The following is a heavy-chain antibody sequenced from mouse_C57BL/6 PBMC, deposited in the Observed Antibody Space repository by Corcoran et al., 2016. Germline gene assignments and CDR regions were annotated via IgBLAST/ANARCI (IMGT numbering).Heavy chain of an antibody. CDR1: GYTFTDYN. CDR3: ASTYGSSYDYAMDY. D-gene: IGHD1-1*01. CDR2: INPNNGGT. V-gene: IGHV1-22*01. J-gene: IGHJ4*01. Sequence: EVQLQQSGPELVKPGASVKMSCKASGYTFTDYNMHWVKQSHGKSLEWIGYINPNNGGTSYNQKFKGKATLTVNKSSSTAYMELRSLTSEDSAVYYCASTYGSSYDYAMDYWGQGTSVTVSS.